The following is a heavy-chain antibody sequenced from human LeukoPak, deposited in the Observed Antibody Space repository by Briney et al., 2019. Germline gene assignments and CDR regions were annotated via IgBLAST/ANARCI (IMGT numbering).Heavy chain of an antibody. J-gene: IGHJ4*02. D-gene: IGHD3-3*01. Sequence: GGTLRLSCAASGITFSSYGMSWVRQAPGKGLELVANIKQDRSEKYCVDSVKGRFTISRDNAKNSLYLQMNSLRAEDTAVYYCARLREIPVFGVVTKSTSYFDYWGQGTLVTVSS. CDR1: GITFSSYG. CDR2: IKQDRSEK. V-gene: IGHV3-7*01. CDR3: ARLREIPVFGVVTKSTSYFDY.